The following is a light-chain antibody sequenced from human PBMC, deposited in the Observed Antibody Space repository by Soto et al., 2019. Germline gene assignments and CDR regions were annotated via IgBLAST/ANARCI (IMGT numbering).Light chain of an antibody. Sequence: SYELTQPPSVSVSPGQTASITCSGDKLGSKYACWYQQKPGQSPVLVMYQDTKRPAGIPERFSGSNSGNTATLTISGTQAMDEADYYCQAWDSSTHVVFGGGTKPPS. V-gene: IGLV3-1*01. J-gene: IGLJ2*01. CDR3: QAWDSSTHVV. CDR1: KLGSKY. CDR2: QDT.